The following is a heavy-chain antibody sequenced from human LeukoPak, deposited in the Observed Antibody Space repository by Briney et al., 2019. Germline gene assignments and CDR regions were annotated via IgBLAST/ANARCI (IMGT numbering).Heavy chain of an antibody. CDR2: ISSSSSYI. V-gene: IGHV3-21*01. D-gene: IGHD3-10*01. Sequence: GGSLRLSCAASGFTFSSYAMNWVRQAPGKGLEWVSSISSSSSYIYYADSVKGRFTISRDNAKNSLYLQMNSLRAEDTAVYYCARSHNDYGSGSYYLDYWGQGTLVTVSS. J-gene: IGHJ4*02. CDR1: GFTFSSYA. CDR3: ARSHNDYGSGSYYLDY.